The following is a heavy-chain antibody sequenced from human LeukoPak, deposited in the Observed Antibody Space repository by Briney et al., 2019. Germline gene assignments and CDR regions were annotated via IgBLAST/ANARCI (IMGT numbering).Heavy chain of an antibody. CDR1: GGSISSHY. V-gene: IGHV4-59*11. CDR3: AREGSSSNWFDP. Sequence: PSETLSLTCTVSGGSISSHYWSWIRQPPGKGLEWIGYIYYSGSTNYNPSLKSRVTISVDTSKNQFSLKLSSVPAADTAVYYCAREGSSSNWFDPWGQGTLVTVSS. D-gene: IGHD6-6*01. J-gene: IGHJ5*02. CDR2: IYYSGST.